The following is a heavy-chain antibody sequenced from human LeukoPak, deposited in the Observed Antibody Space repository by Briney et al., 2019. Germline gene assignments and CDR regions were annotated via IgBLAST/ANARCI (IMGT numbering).Heavy chain of an antibody. Sequence: SETLSLTCAVYGGSFSVYCWSWIRQPPGKGLEWIGEINHSGSTNYNPSLKSRVTISVDTSKNQFSLKLSSVTAADTAVYYCARGLVPRSRGPYFDYWGQGTLVTVSS. CDR2: INHSGST. CDR1: GGSFSVYC. J-gene: IGHJ4*02. D-gene: IGHD2-8*01. V-gene: IGHV4-34*01. CDR3: ARGLVPRSRGPYFDY.